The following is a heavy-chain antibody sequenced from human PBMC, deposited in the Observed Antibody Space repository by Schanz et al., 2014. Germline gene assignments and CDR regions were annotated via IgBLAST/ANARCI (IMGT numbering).Heavy chain of an antibody. CDR3: AKQIHYDILTVARN. J-gene: IGHJ4*02. Sequence: EVQLLESGGGLVQPGGSLRLSCAASGFPFRSYAMSWVRQAPGKGLEWVSALSGSGGSTYYADSVKGRFTISRDNSKNTLYLQMNSLRAEDTAVYYCAKQIHYDILTVARNWGQGTLVTVSS. D-gene: IGHD3-9*01. V-gene: IGHV3-23*01. CDR2: LSGSGGST. CDR1: GFPFRSYA.